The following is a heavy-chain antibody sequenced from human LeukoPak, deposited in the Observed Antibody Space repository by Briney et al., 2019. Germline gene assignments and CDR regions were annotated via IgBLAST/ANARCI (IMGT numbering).Heavy chain of an antibody. J-gene: IGHJ5*02. CDR1: GGSISSGSYY. CDR3: AGDRLGHPFDP. D-gene: IGHD3-16*01. Sequence: SETLSLTCTVSGGSISSGSYYWSWIRQPAGKGLQWIGRIYTSGSTNYNPSLKSRVTISVDTSKNQFALKLSSVTAADTAVYYCAGDRLGHPFDPWGQGTLVTVSS. CDR2: IYTSGST. V-gene: IGHV4-61*02.